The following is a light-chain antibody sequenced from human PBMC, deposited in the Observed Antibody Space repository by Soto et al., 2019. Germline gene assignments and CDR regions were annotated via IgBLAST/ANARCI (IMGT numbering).Light chain of an antibody. CDR2: DVT. CDR3: SSYTSSSTRV. Sequence: QSVLTQPASVSGSPGQSITISCTGTSSDVGSYDYVSWYQHHPGKAPKLMIYDVTNRPSGVSNRFSGSKSGNTASLTISGLQAEDDADYYCSSYTSSSTRVFGTGTKLTVL. CDR1: SSDVGSYDY. J-gene: IGLJ1*01. V-gene: IGLV2-14*03.